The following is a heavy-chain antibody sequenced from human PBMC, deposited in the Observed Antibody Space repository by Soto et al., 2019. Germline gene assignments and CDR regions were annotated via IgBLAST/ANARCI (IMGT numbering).Heavy chain of an antibody. D-gene: IGHD3-9*01. CDR2: IYYRGNA. CDR3: ARLEGLATISYYFDF. CDR1: DDSINSDKYY. V-gene: IGHV4-39*01. Sequence: SETLSLTCSVSDDSINSDKYYWGWIRQPPGKGLEWIGSIYYRGNAYYNQSLQTRDTKSLDKSKSQFSLKLNSVTAADSAVFFCARLEGLATISYYFDFWGPGALVTVSS. J-gene: IGHJ4*02.